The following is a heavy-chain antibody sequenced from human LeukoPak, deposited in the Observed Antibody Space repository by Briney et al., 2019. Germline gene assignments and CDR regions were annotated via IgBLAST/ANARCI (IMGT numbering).Heavy chain of an antibody. D-gene: IGHD2/OR15-2a*01. CDR3: AKIGSTFYYYYMDV. CDR2: ITGSDFTT. CDR1: GFTFSSYA. J-gene: IGHJ6*03. V-gene: IGHV3-23*01. Sequence: PGGSLRLSCAASGFTFSSYAMNWVRQAPGKGLEWVSSITGSDFTTYYADSAKGRFTISRDNSKNTLYLQMNSLRAEDTAVYYCAKIGSTFYYYYMDVWGKGTTVTVSS.